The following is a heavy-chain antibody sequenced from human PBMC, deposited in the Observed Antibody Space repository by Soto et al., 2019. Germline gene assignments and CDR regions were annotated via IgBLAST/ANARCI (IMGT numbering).Heavy chain of an antibody. CDR1: GFTFSGYE. CDR3: AKGSSAYYDTFDY. CDR2: ITSSSNTI. Sequence: GGSLRLSCAASGFTFSGYEMNWVRQAPGKGLEWVSYITSSSNTIYYADSVKGRFTISRDNAKNSLYLQMNSLRDEDTAVYYCAKGSSAYYDTFDYWGQGTLVTVSS. D-gene: IGHD3-22*01. V-gene: IGHV3-48*02. J-gene: IGHJ4*02.